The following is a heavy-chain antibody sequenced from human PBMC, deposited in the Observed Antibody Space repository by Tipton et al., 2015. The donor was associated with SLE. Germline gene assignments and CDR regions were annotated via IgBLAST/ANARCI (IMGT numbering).Heavy chain of an antibody. J-gene: IGHJ5*02. CDR3: ARDGIADSGGPDP. CDR1: GYTFTSYY. Sequence: QSGPEVKKPGASVKVSCKASGYTFTSYYMHWVRQAPGQGLEWMGIINPSGGGTNYAQKFQGRVTMTRDTSISTAYMELSRLRSDDTAVYYCARDGIADSGGPDPWGQGTLVTVSS. CDR2: INPSGGGT. D-gene: IGHD6-13*01. V-gene: IGHV1-2*02.